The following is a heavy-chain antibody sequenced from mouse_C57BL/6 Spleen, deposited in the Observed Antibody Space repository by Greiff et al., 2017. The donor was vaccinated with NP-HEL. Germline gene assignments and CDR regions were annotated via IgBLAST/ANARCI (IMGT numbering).Heavy chain of an antibody. J-gene: IGHJ4*01. CDR3: ASPITTVVAPYAMDY. CDR2: IRHKANGYTT. D-gene: IGHD1-1*01. CDR1: GFTFTDYY. Sequence: EVQVVESGGGLVQPGGSLSLSCAASGFTFTDYYMSWVRQPPGKALEWLGFIRHKANGYTTEYSASVKGRFTISRDNSQSILYLQMNALRAEDSATYYCASPITTVVAPYAMDYWGQGTSVTVSS. V-gene: IGHV7-3*01.